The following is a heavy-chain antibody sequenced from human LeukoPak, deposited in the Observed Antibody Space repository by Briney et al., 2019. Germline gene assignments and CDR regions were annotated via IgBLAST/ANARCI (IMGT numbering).Heavy chain of an antibody. V-gene: IGHV3-48*04. Sequence: GGSLRLSCGVSGFTFSNSMNWVRQAPGRGLEWVSYISDRGTTVKYADSVKGRFTIPRDNAKNSLYLQMSSLRAEDTAVYYCATPREAGQVGYFYGMNVWGQGTTVTVSS. CDR3: ATPREAGQVGYFYGMNV. CDR1: GFTFSNS. CDR2: ISDRGTTV. D-gene: IGHD2-21*01. J-gene: IGHJ6*02.